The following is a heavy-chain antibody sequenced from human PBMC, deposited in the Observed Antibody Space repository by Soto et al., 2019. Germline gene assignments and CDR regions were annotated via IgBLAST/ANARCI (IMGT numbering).Heavy chain of an antibody. CDR1: GYTFTSYD. D-gene: IGHD3-10*01. V-gene: IGHV1-8*01. Sequence: QVQLVQSGAEVKKPGASVKVSCKASGYTFTSYDINWVRQATGQGLEWMGWMNPNSGNTGYAQKFQGRVTMTRNTSISTAYMELSSLRPEDTAVYYCAARRSYCYGSGSLGPWFDPWGQGTLVTVSS. J-gene: IGHJ5*02. CDR2: MNPNSGNT. CDR3: AARRSYCYGSGSLGPWFDP.